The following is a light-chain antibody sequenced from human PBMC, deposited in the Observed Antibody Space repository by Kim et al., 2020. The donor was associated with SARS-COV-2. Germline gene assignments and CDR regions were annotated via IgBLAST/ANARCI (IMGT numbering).Light chain of an antibody. V-gene: IGLV3-21*02. CDR1: NIGAKN. Sequence: SYELTQPPSVSVAPGQTATLTCAGHNIGAKNVHWYQQRPGQAPVLVVHDDTVRPSGIPERFSGSNSRGTAILTIDRVEAGDEAEYFCQVWNNNAGQVVFGGGTKVTVL. CDR2: DDT. J-gene: IGLJ3*02. CDR3: QVWNNNAGQVV.